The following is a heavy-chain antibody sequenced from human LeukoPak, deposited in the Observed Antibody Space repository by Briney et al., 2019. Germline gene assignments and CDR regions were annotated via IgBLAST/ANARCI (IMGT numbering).Heavy chain of an antibody. CDR2: IYYSGSA. Sequence: SETLSLTCTVSGGSISSYYWSWIRQPPGKGLEWIGYIYYSGSAKYNPSLKSRVTIAVDTSKNQFSLKLSSVTAADTAVYYCARHDVGYSYGLVRYYYYYMDVWGKGTTVTVSS. V-gene: IGHV4-59*08. J-gene: IGHJ6*03. CDR1: GGSISSYY. CDR3: ARHDVGYSYGLVRYYYYYMDV. D-gene: IGHD5-18*01.